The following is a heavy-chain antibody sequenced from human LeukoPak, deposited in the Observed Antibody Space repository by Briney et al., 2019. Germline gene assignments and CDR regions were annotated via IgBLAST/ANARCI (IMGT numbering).Heavy chain of an antibody. Sequence: SETLSLTCTVSGGSISSYYWSWIRQPPGKGLEWIGYIYYSGSTNYNPSLKGRVTISVDTSKNQFSLKLSSVTAADTAVYYCARSRIVATDDAFDIWGQGTMVTVSS. J-gene: IGHJ3*02. CDR2: IYYSGST. V-gene: IGHV4-59*08. D-gene: IGHD5-12*01. CDR1: GGSISSYY. CDR3: ARSRIVATDDAFDI.